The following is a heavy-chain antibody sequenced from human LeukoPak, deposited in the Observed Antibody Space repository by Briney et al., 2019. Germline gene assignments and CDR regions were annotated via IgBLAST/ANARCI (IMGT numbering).Heavy chain of an antibody. CDR2: IYSGGST. CDR3: ARDLRYSSSWYLAYYMDV. D-gene: IGHD6-13*01. V-gene: IGHV3-66*02. Sequence: PGGSLRLSCAASGFTVSSNYMSWVRQAPGKGLEWVSVIYSGGSTYYADSVKGRFTISRDNSKNTLYLQMNSLRAEDTDVYYCARDLRYSSSWYLAYYMDVWGKGTTVTVSS. J-gene: IGHJ6*03. CDR1: GFTVSSNY.